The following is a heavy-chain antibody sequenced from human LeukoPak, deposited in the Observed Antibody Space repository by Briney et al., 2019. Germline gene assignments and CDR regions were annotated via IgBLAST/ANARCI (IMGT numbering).Heavy chain of an antibody. CDR2: IYYSGST. Sequence: SETLSLTCTVSGGSITSSSYYWGWIRQPPGKGLEWIGSIYYSGSTYYNPSLKSRVTISVDTSKNQFSLKLNSVTAADTAVYYCAREDYYGSGSNNWFDPWGQGTLVTVSS. J-gene: IGHJ5*02. CDR1: GGSITSSSYY. D-gene: IGHD3-10*01. V-gene: IGHV4-39*07. CDR3: AREDYYGSGSNNWFDP.